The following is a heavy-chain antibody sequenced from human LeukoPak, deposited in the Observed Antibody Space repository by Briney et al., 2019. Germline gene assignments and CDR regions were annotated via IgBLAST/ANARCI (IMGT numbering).Heavy chain of an antibody. Sequence: GGSLRLSCVGSGFTFSSYWMSWVRQTPGKGLEWVANIRQDGSEKYYVDSVRGRFTISRDNSKNTLYLQMNSLRAEDTAVYYCARGYGDNYGYSYNWFDPWGQGTLVTVSS. CDR2: IRQDGSEK. V-gene: IGHV3-7*02. J-gene: IGHJ5*02. D-gene: IGHD5-18*01. CDR3: ARGYGDNYGYSYNWFDP. CDR1: GFTFSSYW.